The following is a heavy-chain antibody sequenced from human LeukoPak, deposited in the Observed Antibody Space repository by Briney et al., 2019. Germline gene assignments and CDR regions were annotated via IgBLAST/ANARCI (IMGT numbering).Heavy chain of an antibody. CDR1: GFTLSSYA. V-gene: IGHV3-23*01. J-gene: IGHJ6*03. D-gene: IGHD2-2*01. CDR3: AKDYVHCSSTSCSYYYYYYMDV. Sequence: PGGSLRLSCAASGFTLSSYAMSWVRQAPGKGLEWVSAISGSGGSTYYADSVKGRFTISRDNSKNTLYLQMNSLRAEDTAVYYCAKDYVHCSSTSCSYYYYYYMDVWGKGTTVTVSS. CDR2: ISGSGGST.